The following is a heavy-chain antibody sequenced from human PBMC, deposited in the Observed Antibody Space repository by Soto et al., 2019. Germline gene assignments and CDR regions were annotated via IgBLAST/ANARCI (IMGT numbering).Heavy chain of an antibody. J-gene: IGHJ4*02. Sequence: PGGSLRLSCEASGFTFSSYSMNWVRQAPGKGLEWVSSISSSSSYIYYADSVKGRFTISRDNAKNSLHLQMNSLRAEDTAVYYCARELSAGSGYKIFDYWGQGTLVTVSS. D-gene: IGHD3-3*01. V-gene: IGHV3-21*01. CDR1: GFTFSSYS. CDR3: ARELSAGSGYKIFDY. CDR2: ISSSSSYI.